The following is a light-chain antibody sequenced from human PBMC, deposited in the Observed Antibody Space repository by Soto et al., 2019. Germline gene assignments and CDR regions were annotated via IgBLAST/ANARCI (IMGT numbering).Light chain of an antibody. J-gene: IGKJ4*01. CDR2: GPS. Sequence: EIVLTQSPGTLSLSPGERATLSCRASQPISSHNYLAWYQQKPGQAPRVLIYGPSRRATGISDRVSGSGSGADFTLTISRLEPEDFAVYYCQQYDNSPLTFGGGTKVVIK. V-gene: IGKV3-20*01. CDR1: QPISSHNY. CDR3: QQYDNSPLT.